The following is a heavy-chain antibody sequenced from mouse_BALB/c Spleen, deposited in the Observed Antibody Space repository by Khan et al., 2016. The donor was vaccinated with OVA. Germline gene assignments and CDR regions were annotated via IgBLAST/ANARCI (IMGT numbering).Heavy chain of an antibody. V-gene: IGHV1S81*02. CDR2: INPSKGDT. D-gene: IGHD2-1*01. CDR1: GYTFTSYY. CDR3: ARSGYGNPFAY. Sequence: QVQLQQSGAELVKPGASVKISCKASGYTFTSYYMYWVKQRPGQGLEWIGGINPSKGDTKFNEKFKSKATLTVDKSSSTAYMQLSGLTSEDSAVYYCARSGYGNPFAYWGQGTLVTVSA. J-gene: IGHJ3*01.